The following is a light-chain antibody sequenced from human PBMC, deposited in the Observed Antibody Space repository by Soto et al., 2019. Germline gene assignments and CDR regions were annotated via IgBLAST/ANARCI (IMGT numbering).Light chain of an antibody. Sequence: QSALTQPPSASGSPGQSVAISCTGTSSDIGGYNFVSWYQQHPGKAPKLMIYDVTKRPSGVPDRFSGSKSGNTATLIVSGLQAEDEADYYCSSHGGSNNPEVFGPGTKLTVL. J-gene: IGLJ1*01. V-gene: IGLV2-8*01. CDR1: SSDIGGYNF. CDR3: SSHGGSNNPEV. CDR2: DVT.